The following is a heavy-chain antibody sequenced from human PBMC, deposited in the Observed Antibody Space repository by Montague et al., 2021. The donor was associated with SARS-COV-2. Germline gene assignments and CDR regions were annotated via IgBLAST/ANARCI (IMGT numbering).Heavy chain of an antibody. D-gene: IGHD3-10*02. CDR3: ARGSSFTDTVRYDRGYLGP. CDR2: MNCAGSH. Sequence: SETLSLTCAVSGGSFTRFYWNWIRQPPGKGLEWIGEMNCAGSHNYNPSLKGRVTISLDTSKNQVSLKLTSVTAADTAIYYCARGSSFTDTVRYDRGYLGPWGQGTLVTVSS. CDR1: GGSFTRFY. V-gene: IGHV4-34*01. J-gene: IGHJ5*02.